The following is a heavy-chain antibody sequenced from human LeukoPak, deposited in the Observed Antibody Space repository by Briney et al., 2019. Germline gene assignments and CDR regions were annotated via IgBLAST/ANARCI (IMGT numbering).Heavy chain of an antibody. V-gene: IGHV3-7*01. D-gene: IGHD1-26*01. Sequence: GGSLRLSCAASRFTFSSYWMSWVRQAPGKGLEWVANIKHDGSETYYVDSVKGRFTVSRDNARNSLYLQMNSLRAEDTAMYYCASLSGSYYYWGQGTLVTVSS. CDR3: ASLSGSYYY. J-gene: IGHJ4*02. CDR1: RFTFSSYW. CDR2: IKHDGSET.